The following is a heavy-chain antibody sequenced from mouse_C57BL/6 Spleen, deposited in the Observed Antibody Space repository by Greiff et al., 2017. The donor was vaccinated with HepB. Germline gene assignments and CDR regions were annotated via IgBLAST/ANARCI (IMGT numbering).Heavy chain of an antibody. Sequence: VQLQQPGAELVMPGASVKLSCKASGYTFTSYWMHWVKQRPGQGLEWIGEIDPSDSYTNYNQKFKGKSTLTVDKSSSKAYMQLSSLTSEDSSVYDCARSEDYAGWFAYWGQGTLVTVSA. CDR2: IDPSDSYT. J-gene: IGHJ3*01. CDR1: GYTFTSYW. D-gene: IGHD2-4*01. CDR3: ARSEDYAGWFAY. V-gene: IGHV1-69*01.